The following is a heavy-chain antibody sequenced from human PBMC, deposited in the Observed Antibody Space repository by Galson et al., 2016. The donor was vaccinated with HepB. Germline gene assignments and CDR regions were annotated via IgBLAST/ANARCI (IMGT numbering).Heavy chain of an antibody. D-gene: IGHD3-10*01. J-gene: IGHJ6*02. CDR2: ISNDGTNE. Sequence: PGKGLEWLAAISNDGTNELYVDSVKGRFTISRDNADNTVFLQMNSLRPEDTAVYFCARDHGSGSSISRYYGMDVWGQGTTVTVSS. CDR3: ARDHGSGSSISRYYGMDV. V-gene: IGHV3-30*03.